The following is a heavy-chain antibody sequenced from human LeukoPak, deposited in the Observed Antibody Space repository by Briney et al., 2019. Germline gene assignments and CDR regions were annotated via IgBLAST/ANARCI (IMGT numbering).Heavy chain of an antibody. D-gene: IGHD2-2*01. CDR3: ARAIVVVPAAMGLYYYYYMDV. J-gene: IGHJ6*03. Sequence: SETLSLTCTVSGGSISSSSYYWGWIRQPPGKGLEWIGSIYYSGSTYYNPSLKSRVTISVDTSKNQFSLKLSSVTAADMAVYYCARAIVVVPAAMGLYYYYYMDVWGKGTTVTVSS. CDR1: GGSISSSSYY. V-gene: IGHV4-39*07. CDR2: IYYSGST.